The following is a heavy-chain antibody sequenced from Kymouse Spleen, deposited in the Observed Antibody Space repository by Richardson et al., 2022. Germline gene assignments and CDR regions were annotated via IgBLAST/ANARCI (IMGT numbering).Heavy chain of an antibody. CDR1: GGSFSGYY. Sequence: QVQLQQWGAGLLKPSETLSLTCAVYGGSFSGYYWSWIRQPPGKGLEWIGEINHSGSTNYNPSLKSRVTISVDTSKNQFSLKLSSVTAADTAVYYCARGRGLDAFDIWGQGTMVTVSS. D-gene: IGHD3-10*01. V-gene: IGHV4-34*01. CDR3: ARGRGLDAFDI. J-gene: IGHJ3*02. CDR2: INHSGST.